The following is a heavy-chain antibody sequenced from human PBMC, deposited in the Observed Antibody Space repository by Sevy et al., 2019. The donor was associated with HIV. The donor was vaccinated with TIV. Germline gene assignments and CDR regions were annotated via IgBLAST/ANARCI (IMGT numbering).Heavy chain of an antibody. CDR2: ISGSGGST. CDR3: ANDRDYYGSGSYD. Sequence: GGSLRLSCAASGFTFSSYAMSWVRQAPGKGLEWVSAISGSGGSTYYADSVKGRFTISRDNSKNTLYLQMNSLRAEDMAVYYCANDRDYYGSGSYDWGQGTLVTVSS. CDR1: GFTFSSYA. J-gene: IGHJ4*02. D-gene: IGHD3-10*01. V-gene: IGHV3-23*01.